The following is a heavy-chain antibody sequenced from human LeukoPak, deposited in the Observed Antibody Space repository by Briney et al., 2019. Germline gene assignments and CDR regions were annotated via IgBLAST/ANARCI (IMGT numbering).Heavy chain of an antibody. CDR3: ARGAGDAFDI. CDR2: MWYDGSNR. J-gene: IGHJ3*02. V-gene: IGHV3-33*01. CDR1: GFTFSSYG. Sequence: PGGSLRLSCAASGFTFSSYGMHCLRQAPGKGLEWVAVMWYDGSNRYYVDSVKGRFTISRDNSKNTLYLQMNSLRGEDTAVYYCARGAGDAFDIWGQGTMVTVSS.